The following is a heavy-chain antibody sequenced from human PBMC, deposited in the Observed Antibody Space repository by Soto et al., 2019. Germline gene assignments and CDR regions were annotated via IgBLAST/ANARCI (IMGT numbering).Heavy chain of an antibody. CDR2: IIPTFGTA. J-gene: IGHJ4*02. CDR1: GGTFSTYA. CDR3: ASGIQLWLRRINNGYSG. D-gene: IGHD5-18*01. Sequence: QVQLVQSGAEVKKPESSVKVSCTAPGGTFSTYAISWVRQAPGQGLEWMGGIIPTFGTANYAQRFQDRVTITADESTNTVYMELSSLRSEDTAVYFCASGIQLWLRRINNGYSGWGQGTLVTVSS. V-gene: IGHV1-69*12.